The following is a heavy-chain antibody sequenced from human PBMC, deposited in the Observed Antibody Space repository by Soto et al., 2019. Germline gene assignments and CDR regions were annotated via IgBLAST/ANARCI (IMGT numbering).Heavy chain of an antibody. Sequence: SGPTLGNPTQTLTLTFPLSGFSLSTSGVGVGWIRQPPGKALEWLALIYWNDDKRYSPSLKSRLTITKDTSKNQVVLTMTNMDPVDTATYYCALLAEGDAFDIWGQGTMVTVSS. CDR2: IYWNDDK. J-gene: IGHJ3*02. CDR3: ALLAEGDAFDI. V-gene: IGHV2-5*01. CDR1: GFSLSTSGVG.